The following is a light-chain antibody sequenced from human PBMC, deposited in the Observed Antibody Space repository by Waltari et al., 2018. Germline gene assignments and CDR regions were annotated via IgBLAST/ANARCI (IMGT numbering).Light chain of an antibody. CDR1: RSDVGGYTY. Sequence: QSALTQPASVSGSPGQSITISYTGTRSDVGGYTYVSWYQQHPGKAPKLMIYEVSNRPSGVSNRFSGSKSGNTASLTISGLQAEDEADYYCSSYTSSSVVFGGGTKLTVL. J-gene: IGLJ2*01. V-gene: IGLV2-14*01. CDR2: EVS. CDR3: SSYTSSSVV.